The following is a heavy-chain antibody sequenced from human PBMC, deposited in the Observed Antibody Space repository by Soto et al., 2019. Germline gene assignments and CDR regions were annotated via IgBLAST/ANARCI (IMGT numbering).Heavy chain of an antibody. CDR1: GYTFTNYG. D-gene: IGHD1-1*01. V-gene: IGHV1-18*01. CDR2: ISVYNGKT. J-gene: IGHJ4*02. CDR3: ARDRSNSEY. Sequence: QVQLVQSGAEVKKPGASVTVSCKASGYTFTNYGISWVRQAPGQGLEWMGWISVYNGKTNYAQNVQGRVTMTTDTSTTTAYMELSSLRSDDTAVYFCARDRSNSEYWGQGTLVTVSS.